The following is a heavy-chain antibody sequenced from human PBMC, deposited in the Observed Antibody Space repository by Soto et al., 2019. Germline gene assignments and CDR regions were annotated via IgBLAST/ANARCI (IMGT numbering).Heavy chain of an antibody. D-gene: IGHD6-19*01. Sequence: QVQLVESGGGVVQPGRSLRLSCAASGFTFSSYGMHWVRQAPGKGLEWVAVIWYDGSNKYYADSVKGRFTISRDNCRNTLYLQMNSLRAEDTAVYYCAREGIAVAGIDYWGQGTLVTVSS. CDR2: IWYDGSNK. CDR1: GFTFSSYG. J-gene: IGHJ4*02. CDR3: AREGIAVAGIDY. V-gene: IGHV3-33*01.